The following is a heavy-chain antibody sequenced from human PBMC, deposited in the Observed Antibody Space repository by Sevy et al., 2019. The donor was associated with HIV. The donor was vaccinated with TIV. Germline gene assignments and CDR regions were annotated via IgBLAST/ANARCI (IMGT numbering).Heavy chain of an antibody. V-gene: IGHV3-30-3*01. Sequence: GGSLRLSCAASGFTFSSYAMHWVRQAPGKGLEWVAVISYDGSNKYYADSVKGRFTISRANSKNTLYLQMNSLRAEDTAEYYCARDQHDYGGNLRTGWFDPWGQGTLVTVSS. CDR3: ARDQHDYGGNLRTGWFDP. D-gene: IGHD4-17*01. J-gene: IGHJ5*02. CDR1: GFTFSSYA. CDR2: ISYDGSNK.